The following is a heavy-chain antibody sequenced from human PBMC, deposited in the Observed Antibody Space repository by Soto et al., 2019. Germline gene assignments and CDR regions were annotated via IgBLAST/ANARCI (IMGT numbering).Heavy chain of an antibody. CDR1: GFTFSSYG. CDR3: AKDGSYYDLDY. CDR2: IFGGGTT. Sequence: GSLRLSCEASGFTFSSYGMTWVRQAPGKGLEWVSTIFGGGTTFYADSVKGRFTISRDNSQNTLYLQMTRLKVDDTAVYYCAKDGSYYDLDYWGQGTQVTVSS. V-gene: IGHV3-23*01. D-gene: IGHD3-10*01. J-gene: IGHJ4*02.